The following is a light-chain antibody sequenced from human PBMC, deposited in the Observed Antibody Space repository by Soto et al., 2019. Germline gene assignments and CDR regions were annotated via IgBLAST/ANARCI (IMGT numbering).Light chain of an antibody. CDR2: TAS. Sequence: DIQMTQSPSSLSAYVGDRVTITCRASQNIRKYLNWYQQKPGKAPKLLIYTASSLQVGFPSRFSGSGSGTDFTLTISSLQPEDFATYYCQQSYSTSWTFGQGTKVDIK. CDR3: QQSYSTSWT. J-gene: IGKJ1*01. CDR1: QNIRKY. V-gene: IGKV1-39*01.